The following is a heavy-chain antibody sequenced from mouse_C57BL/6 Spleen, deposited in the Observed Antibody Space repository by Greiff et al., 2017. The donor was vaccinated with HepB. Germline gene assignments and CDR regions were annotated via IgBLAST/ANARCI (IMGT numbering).Heavy chain of an antibody. CDR2: IYPSDSET. J-gene: IGHJ2*01. Sequence: QVQLKQPGAELVRPGSSVKLSCKASGYTFTSYWMDWVKQRPGQGLEWIGNIYPSDSETHYNQKFKDKATLTVDKSSSTAYMQLSSLTSEDSAVYYCARRGGHYYGSFDYWGQGTTLTVSS. V-gene: IGHV1-61*01. CDR1: GYTFTSYW. CDR3: ARRGGHYYGSFDY. D-gene: IGHD1-1*01.